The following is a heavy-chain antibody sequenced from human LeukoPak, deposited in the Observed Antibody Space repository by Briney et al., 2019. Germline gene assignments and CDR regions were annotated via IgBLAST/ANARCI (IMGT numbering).Heavy chain of an antibody. CDR2: IYYSGST. CDR3: ARRWYSSSWYGY. V-gene: IGHV4-59*12. CDR1: GGSISPYY. J-gene: IGHJ4*02. Sequence: SETLSLTCTVSGGSISPYYWSWIRQPPGKGLEWIGYIYYSGSTNYNPSLKSRVTISVDTSKNQFSLKLSSVTAADTAVYYCARRWYSSSWYGYWGQGTLVTVSS. D-gene: IGHD6-13*01.